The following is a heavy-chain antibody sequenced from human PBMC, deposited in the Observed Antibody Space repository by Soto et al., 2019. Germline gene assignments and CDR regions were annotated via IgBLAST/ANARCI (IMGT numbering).Heavy chain of an antibody. CDR1: GGSISSYY. CDR2: IYYSGST. CDR3: ARNLLPGIAAADPWGMDV. D-gene: IGHD6-13*01. V-gene: IGHV4-59*01. Sequence: SETLSLTCTVSGGSISSYYWSWIRQPPGKGLEWIGYIYYSGSTNYNPSLKSRVTISVDTSKNQFSLQLSSVTAADTAVYYCARNLLPGIAAADPWGMDVWGQGTTVTGSS. J-gene: IGHJ6*02.